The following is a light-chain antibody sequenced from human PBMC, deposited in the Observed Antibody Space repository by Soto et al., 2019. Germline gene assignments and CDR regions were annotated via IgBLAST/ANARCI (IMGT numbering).Light chain of an antibody. CDR2: DVS. J-gene: IGLJ1*01. CDR3: CSYAGRYTYV. V-gene: IGLV2-11*01. Sequence: QSALTQPRSVSGSPGQSVTISCAGTSSDVGGYNYVSWYQQHPGKAPKLMIYDVSKRPSGVPDRFSGSKSGNTASLIISGLQADDEADYYCCSYAGRYTYVFGTGTKVTVL. CDR1: SSDVGGYNY.